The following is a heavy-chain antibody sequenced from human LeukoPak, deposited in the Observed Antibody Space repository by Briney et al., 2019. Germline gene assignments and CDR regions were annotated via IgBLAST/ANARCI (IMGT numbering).Heavy chain of an antibody. CDR1: GGSISSYY. CDR3: TRGSIAYYYMDV. D-gene: IGHD3-22*01. CDR2: IYYSGST. V-gene: IGHV4-59*01. J-gene: IGHJ6*03. Sequence: SETLSLTCTVSGGSISSYYWSWIRQPPGKGLEWIGNIYYSGSTNYNPSPKSRVTISVDTSKNQFSLKLSSVTAADTAVYYCTRGSIAYYYMDVWGKGTTVTISS.